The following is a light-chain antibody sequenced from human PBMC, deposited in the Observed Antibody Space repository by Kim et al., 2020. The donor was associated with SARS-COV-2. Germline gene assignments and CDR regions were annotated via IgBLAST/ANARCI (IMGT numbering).Light chain of an antibody. CDR1: SLRSYY. CDR2: GKN. Sequence: SSELTQDPAVSVALGQTVRITCQGDSLRSYYATWYQQKPGQAPIVVIYGKNNRPSGIPDRFSGSSSGNTASLTITATQAGDAADYYCNSRDSNDNVVFGG. V-gene: IGLV3-19*01. CDR3: NSRDSNDNVV. J-gene: IGLJ3*02.